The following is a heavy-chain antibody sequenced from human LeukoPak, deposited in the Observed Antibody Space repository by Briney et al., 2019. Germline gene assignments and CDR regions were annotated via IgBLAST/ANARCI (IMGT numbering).Heavy chain of an antibody. D-gene: IGHD2-15*01. J-gene: IGHJ3*02. CDR3: ARRPVVVTATQYDAFDI. CDR2: IYYTGST. V-gene: IGHV4-39*01. CDR1: GGSISSSSYY. Sequence: SETLSLTCTVSGGSISSSSYYWGWIRQPPGKGLEWIGSIYYTGSTYYNPSLKSRVTMSADTSKNQFSLKLSSVTAADTAVYFCARRPVVVTATQYDAFDIWGQGTMVTVSS.